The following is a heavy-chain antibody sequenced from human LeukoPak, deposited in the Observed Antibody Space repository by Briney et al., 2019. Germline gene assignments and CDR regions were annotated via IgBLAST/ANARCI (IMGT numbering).Heavy chain of an antibody. J-gene: IGHJ1*01. D-gene: IGHD3-22*01. CDR1: GFTFSSYA. CDR3: ARDPSSGYYYPQH. V-gene: IGHV3-30*04. CDR2: ISYDGSNK. Sequence: GGSLRLSCAAPGFTFSSYAMHWVRQAPGKGLEWVAVISYDGSNKYYADSVKGRFTISRDNSKNTLYLQMNSLRAEDTAVYYCARDPSSGYYYPQHWGQGTLVTVSS.